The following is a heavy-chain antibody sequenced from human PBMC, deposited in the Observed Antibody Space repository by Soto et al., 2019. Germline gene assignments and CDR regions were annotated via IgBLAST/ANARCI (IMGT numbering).Heavy chain of an antibody. J-gene: IGHJ4*02. CDR2: IYWDDDK. CDR1: GFSLTTDGMR. CDR3: AHAGDYDLLTFDH. Sequence: GSGPTLVNPTQTLTLTCTFSGFSLTTDGMRVTWIRQPPGKALEWLALIYWDDDKRYSPSLKDRLAISKDTSSNQVVLTITNIDPGDSATYFCAHAGDYDLLTFDHWGPGTLVTVSS. V-gene: IGHV2-5*08. D-gene: IGHD4-17*01.